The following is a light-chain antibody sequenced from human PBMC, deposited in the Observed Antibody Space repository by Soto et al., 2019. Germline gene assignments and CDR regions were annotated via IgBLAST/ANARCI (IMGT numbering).Light chain of an antibody. Sequence: ENVLTQSPATLSLSPGERATLSCRASQSVSNYVAWYQQKPGQAPRLLIYDASNRATGIPARFSGSGSGTDFTLTISSLEPEDFAVYYFQQRSIWLFGPGTKVDMK. CDR1: QSVSNY. J-gene: IGKJ3*01. V-gene: IGKV3-11*01. CDR3: QQRSIWL. CDR2: DAS.